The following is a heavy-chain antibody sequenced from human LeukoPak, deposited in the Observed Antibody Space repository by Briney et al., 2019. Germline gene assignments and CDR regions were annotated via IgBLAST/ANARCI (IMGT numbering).Heavy chain of an antibody. Sequence: AGSLILSCLASACTFSSAWMHCVRQVPAEELLWFSCITPDGASTPYADSVRGRFTISRDNARDTVYLQMNSLRADDTAVYYCVRAKDHWGQGTLVTVSS. V-gene: IGHV3-74*01. CDR2: ITPDGAST. CDR3: VRAKDH. CDR1: ACTFSSAW. J-gene: IGHJ4*02.